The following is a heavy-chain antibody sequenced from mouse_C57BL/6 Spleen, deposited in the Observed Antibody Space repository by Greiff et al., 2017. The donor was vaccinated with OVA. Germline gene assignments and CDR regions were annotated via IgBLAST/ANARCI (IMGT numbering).Heavy chain of an antibody. V-gene: IGHV1-61*01. Sequence: VQLQQSGAELVRPGSSVKLSCKASGYTFTSYWMDWVKQRPGQGLEWIGNIYPSDSETHYNQKFKDKATLTVDKSSSTAYMQLSSLTSEDSAVYYCAREGTGTRYFDVWGTGTTVTVSS. J-gene: IGHJ1*03. CDR2: IYPSDSET. D-gene: IGHD4-1*01. CDR3: AREGTGTRYFDV. CDR1: GYTFTSYW.